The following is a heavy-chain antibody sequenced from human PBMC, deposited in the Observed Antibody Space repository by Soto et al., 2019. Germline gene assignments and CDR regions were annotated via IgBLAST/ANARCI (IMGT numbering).Heavy chain of an antibody. V-gene: IGHV4-34*01. CDR3: ARDRYYDFWSGYSYYYYGMDV. J-gene: IGHJ6*02. Sequence: SETLSLTCAVYGGAFIGYYWSCIRHPPFKGLEWIVEINHSGSTNYNPSLKSRVTISVDTSKNQFSLKLSSVTAADTAVYYCARDRYYDFWSGYSYYYYGMDVWGQGTTVTVSS. CDR2: INHSGST. CDR1: GGAFIGYY. D-gene: IGHD3-3*01.